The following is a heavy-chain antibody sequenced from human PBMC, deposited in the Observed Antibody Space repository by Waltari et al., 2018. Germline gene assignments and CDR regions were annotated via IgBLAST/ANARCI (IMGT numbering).Heavy chain of an antibody. V-gene: IGHV1-3*01. D-gene: IGHD6-13*01. CDR2: INAGNGNT. CDR3: ARDRGIAAANYYYYGMDV. CDR1: GYTFTSYA. J-gene: IGHJ6*02. Sequence: QVQLVQSGAEVKKPGASVKVSCKASGYTFTSYAMHWVPQAPGQRLEWMGWINAGNGNTKYSQKFQGRVTITRDTSASTAYMELSSLRSEDTAVYYCARDRGIAAANYYYYGMDVWGQGTTVTVSS.